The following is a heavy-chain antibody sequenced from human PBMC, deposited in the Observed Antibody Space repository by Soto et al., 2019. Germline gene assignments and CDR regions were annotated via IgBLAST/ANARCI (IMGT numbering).Heavy chain of an antibody. CDR3: ATYSYGASFS. Sequence: GGPMRLSCAASEFSVVTYRVSWIRQDTGKGLEWVSVIYGGGSTVYAASVKGRFTVSRDDSKSTLYLQMDSLKTEDTAAYHCATYSYGASFSWGQGTLVTVSS. CDR2: IYGGGST. V-gene: IGHV3-53*01. D-gene: IGHD4-17*01. J-gene: IGHJ5*02. CDR1: EFSVVTYR.